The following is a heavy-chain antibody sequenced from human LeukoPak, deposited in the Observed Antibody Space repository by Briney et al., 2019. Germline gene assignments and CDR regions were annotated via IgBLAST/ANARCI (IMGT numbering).Heavy chain of an antibody. V-gene: IGHV3-30-3*01. D-gene: IGHD3-22*01. CDR2: ISYDGSNK. Sequence: GGSLRLSCAASGFTFSSYAMHWVRQAPGKGLEWVAVISYDGSNKYYADSVKGRFTISRDNSKNTLYLQMNSLRAEDTAVYYCARERSPEYYYDSSGYHYPDYWGQGTLVTVSS. CDR1: GFTFSSYA. J-gene: IGHJ4*02. CDR3: ARERSPEYYYDSSGYHYPDY.